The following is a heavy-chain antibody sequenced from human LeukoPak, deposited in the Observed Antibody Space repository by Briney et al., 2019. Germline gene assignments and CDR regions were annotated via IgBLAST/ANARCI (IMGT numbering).Heavy chain of an antibody. Sequence: SDTLSLTCTVSGGSISSYYWGWIRQPPGKGLEWIGYIYYSGSTNYNPSLKSRVTISVDTSKNQFSLKLSSVTAADTAVYYCARSGDCSSTSCYVSVLFDYWGQGTLVTVSS. CDR3: ARSGDCSSTSCYVSVLFDY. D-gene: IGHD2-2*01. J-gene: IGHJ4*02. CDR2: IYYSGST. V-gene: IGHV4-59*07. CDR1: GGSISSYY.